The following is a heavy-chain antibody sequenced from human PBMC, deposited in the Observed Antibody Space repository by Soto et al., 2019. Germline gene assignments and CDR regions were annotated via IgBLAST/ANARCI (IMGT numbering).Heavy chain of an antibody. CDR1: GVSVSSGSYY. CDR3: ARDRYYDSSGYYIWYFDY. J-gene: IGHJ4*02. CDR2: IYYSGST. D-gene: IGHD3-22*01. V-gene: IGHV4-61*01. Sequence: SETLSLTCTVSGVSVSSGSYYWSWIRQPPGKGLEWIGYIYYSGSTNYNPSLKSRVTISVDTSKNQFSLKLSSVTAADTAVYYCARDRYYDSSGYYIWYFDYWGQGTLVTVSS.